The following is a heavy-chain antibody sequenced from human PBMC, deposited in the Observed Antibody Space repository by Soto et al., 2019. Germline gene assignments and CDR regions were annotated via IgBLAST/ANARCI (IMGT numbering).Heavy chain of an antibody. J-gene: IGHJ4*02. CDR1: GFTFSSYA. CDR2: ISGSGGST. D-gene: IGHD2-2*01. Sequence: GGSLRLSCAASGFTFSSYAMSWVRQSPGKGLEWVSAISGSGGSTYYADSVKGRFTISRDNSKNTLYLQMNSLRGEDTAIYYCAKDRGSIVVVPAAVFDYWGQGTLVTVSS. V-gene: IGHV3-23*01. CDR3: AKDRGSIVVVPAAVFDY.